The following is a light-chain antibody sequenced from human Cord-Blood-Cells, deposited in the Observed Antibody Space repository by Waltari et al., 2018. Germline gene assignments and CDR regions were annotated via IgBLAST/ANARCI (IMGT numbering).Light chain of an antibody. J-gene: IGLJ2*01. Sequence: QSALTQPASVSGSPGQSITIYCTGTSSDVGGHNYVSWYQQHPGKAPKLMIYEVSNRPAGVSNRFSGSKSGNTASLTISELQAEDEADYYCSSYTSSSTLVFGGGTKLTVL. CDR2: EVS. V-gene: IGLV2-14*01. CDR3: SSYTSSSTLV. CDR1: SSDVGGHNY.